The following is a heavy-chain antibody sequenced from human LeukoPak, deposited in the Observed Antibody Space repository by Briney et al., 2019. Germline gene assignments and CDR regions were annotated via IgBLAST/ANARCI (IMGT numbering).Heavy chain of an antibody. V-gene: IGHV3-23*01. CDR1: GFTFSSYA. J-gene: IGHJ2*01. CDR3: ARDQCSSTSCYTDYWYFDL. D-gene: IGHD2-2*01. Sequence: GGSLRLSCAASGFTFSSYAMSWVRQAPGKGLEWVSAISGSGGSTYYADSVKGRFTISRDNAKNSLYLQMNSLRAEDTAVYYCARDQCSSTSCYTDYWYFDLWGRGTLVTVSS. CDR2: ISGSGGST.